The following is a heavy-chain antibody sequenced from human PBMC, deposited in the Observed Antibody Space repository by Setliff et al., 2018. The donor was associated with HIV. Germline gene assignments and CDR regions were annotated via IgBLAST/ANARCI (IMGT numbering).Heavy chain of an antibody. D-gene: IGHD3-22*01. Sequence: PGGSLTLSCAASGFTFSSYSMDWVRQAPGKGLEWVSSISSSSSYIYYADSVKGRFTISRDNAKNSLYLQMNSLRAEDTAVYYCARAGIVVVRSSFGAFDIWGQGTMVTVSS. CDR1: GFTFSSYS. CDR2: ISSSSSYI. V-gene: IGHV3-21*01. CDR3: ARAGIVVVRSSFGAFDI. J-gene: IGHJ3*02.